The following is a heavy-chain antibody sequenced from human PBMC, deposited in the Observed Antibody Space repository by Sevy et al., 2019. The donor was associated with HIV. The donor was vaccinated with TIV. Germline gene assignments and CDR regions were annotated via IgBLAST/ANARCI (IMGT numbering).Heavy chain of an antibody. CDR1: GGSISSSSYY. CDR2: NYYSGST. J-gene: IGHJ5*02. D-gene: IGHD3-10*01. CDR3: ARHGASLDRGVTENWFDP. V-gene: IGHV4-39*01. Sequence: ASETLSLTCIVAGGSISSSSYYWGWIRQPPGKGLEWIGSNYYSGSTFDSVSLKSRVTISVDTSKNQFSLKLSSVTAAETAVYYCARHGASLDRGVTENWFDPWGQGTLVTVSS.